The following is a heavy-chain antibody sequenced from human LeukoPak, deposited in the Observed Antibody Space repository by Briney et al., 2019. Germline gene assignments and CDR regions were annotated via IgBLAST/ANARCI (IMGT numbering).Heavy chain of an antibody. V-gene: IGHV1-18*01. CDR3: ARDVEYGYSRGYVWFDY. CDR1: GYTFTSYG. J-gene: IGHJ4*02. Sequence: ASVKVSCKASGYTFTSYGISWVRQAPGQGLEWMGWISAYNGNTNYAQKLQGRVTMTTDTSTSTAYMELRSLRSDDTAVYYCARDVEYGYSRGYVWFDYWGQGTLVTVSS. CDR2: ISAYNGNT. D-gene: IGHD3-22*01.